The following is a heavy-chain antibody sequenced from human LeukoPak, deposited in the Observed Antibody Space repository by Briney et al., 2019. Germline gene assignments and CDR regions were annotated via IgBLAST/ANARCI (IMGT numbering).Heavy chain of an antibody. V-gene: IGHV1-18*01. CDR2: ISAYNGNT. J-gene: IGHJ4*02. CDR3: ARARYYYDSSGFPD. CDR1: GYTFTSYG. Sequence: ASVKVSCKASGYTFTSYGISWVRQAPGQGLEWMGWISAYNGNTNYAQKLQGRVTMTTDTSTSTAYMELRSLRSDDTAVYYCARARYYYDSSGFPDWGQGTLVTVSS. D-gene: IGHD3-22*01.